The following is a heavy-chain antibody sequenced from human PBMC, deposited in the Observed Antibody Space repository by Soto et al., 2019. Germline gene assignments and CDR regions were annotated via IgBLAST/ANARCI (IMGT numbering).Heavy chain of an antibody. Sequence: ASVKVSCKASGGTFSSYAISWVRQAPGQGLEWMGGIIPIFGTANYAQKFQGRVTITADESTSTAYMELSSLRSEDTAVYFFARIKRSANYDFWSGYPARPYYYGMDVWGQGTTVTV. D-gene: IGHD3-3*01. CDR3: ARIKRSANYDFWSGYPARPYYYGMDV. CDR1: GGTFSSYA. CDR2: IIPIFGTA. J-gene: IGHJ6*02. V-gene: IGHV1-69*13.